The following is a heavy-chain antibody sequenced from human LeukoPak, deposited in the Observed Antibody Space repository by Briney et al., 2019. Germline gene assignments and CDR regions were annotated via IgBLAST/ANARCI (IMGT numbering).Heavy chain of an antibody. CDR2: INPNSGGT. V-gene: IGHV1-2*04. D-gene: IGHD3-10*01. J-gene: IGHJ4*02. CDR1: GYTFTGYY. Sequence: ASVKVSCKASGYTFTGYYMHWVRQAPGQGLEWMGWINPNSGGTNYVQKFQGWVTMTRDTSISTAYMELSRLRSDDTAVYYCARGAQTYYYGSGSWNFDYWGQGTLVTASS. CDR3: ARGAQTYYYGSGSWNFDY.